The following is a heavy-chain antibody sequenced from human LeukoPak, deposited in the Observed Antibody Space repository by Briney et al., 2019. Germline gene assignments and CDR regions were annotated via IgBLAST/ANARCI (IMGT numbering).Heavy chain of an antibody. CDR1: GFLFSGYG. Sequence: GGSLRLSCVASGFLFSGYGMHWVRQAPGRGLEWVAFIRHDGSVNSYADSVRGRFTISRDNSQSTLFLQMNSLRAEDTAVYYCAKYQIDSSSWYVHFDYWGQGTLVTVSS. V-gene: IGHV3-30*02. D-gene: IGHD6-13*01. CDR3: AKYQIDSSSWYVHFDY. J-gene: IGHJ4*02. CDR2: IRHDGSVN.